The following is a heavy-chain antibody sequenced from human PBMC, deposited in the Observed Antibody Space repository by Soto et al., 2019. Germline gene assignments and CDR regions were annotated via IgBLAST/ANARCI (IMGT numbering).Heavy chain of an antibody. D-gene: IGHD6-19*01. CDR1: GFTFSSYA. Sequence: PGGSLRLSCAASGFTFSSYAMSWVRQAPGKGLEWVSAISGSGGSTYYADSVKGRFTISRDNSKNTLYLQMNSLRAEDTAVYYYAKDLTVAGTIGFFDYWGQGALVPVSS. CDR3: AKDLTVAGTIGFFDY. CDR2: ISGSGGST. V-gene: IGHV3-23*01. J-gene: IGHJ4*02.